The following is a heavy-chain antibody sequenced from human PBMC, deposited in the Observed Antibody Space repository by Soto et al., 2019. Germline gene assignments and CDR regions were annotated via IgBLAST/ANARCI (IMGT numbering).Heavy chain of an antibody. CDR1: GFTFSNYA. J-gene: IGHJ5*02. CDR3: AKDTVPVATPWFDP. V-gene: IGHV3-23*01. Sequence: EVQLLESGGGLVQPGGSLRLSCAASGFTFSNYAMSWVRQAPGKGLEWVSTLSGSGGSTYYADSVKGRFTISRDNSXNTLYLQMHSLRAEDTAVYYCAKDTVPVATPWFDPWGQGTLVTVSS. CDR2: LSGSGGST. D-gene: IGHD2-2*01.